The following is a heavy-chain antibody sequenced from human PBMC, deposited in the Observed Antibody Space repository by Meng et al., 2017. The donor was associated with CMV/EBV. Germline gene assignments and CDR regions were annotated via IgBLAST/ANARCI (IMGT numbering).Heavy chain of an antibody. CDR3: ARVISRDRYNLLSY. D-gene: IGHD5-24*01. Sequence: KIPCKASGYTFIGYYMHWVRQPPGQGLEWMGWINPNSGGTNYAQRFQGRVTMTTDTSISTAYMELSNLRSDDTAVYYCARVISRDRYNLLSYWGQGTLVTVSS. V-gene: IGHV1-2*02. CDR1: GYTFIGYY. CDR2: INPNSGGT. J-gene: IGHJ4*02.